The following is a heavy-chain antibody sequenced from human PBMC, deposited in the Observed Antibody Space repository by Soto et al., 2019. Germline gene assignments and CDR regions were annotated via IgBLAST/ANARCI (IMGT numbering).Heavy chain of an antibody. Sequence: SETLSLTCVVTGDSISSSNWWGWVRQPPGKGLEWIGEIYPSGSTNYTPSLKSRVTISLDKSKNQFSLNLSYVTAADTAVYFCARKGRGLGSFVLDYWGQGTLVTVSS. D-gene: IGHD3-10*01. V-gene: IGHV4-4*02. CDR1: GDSISSSNW. CDR2: IYPSGST. J-gene: IGHJ4*02. CDR3: ARKGRGLGSFVLDY.